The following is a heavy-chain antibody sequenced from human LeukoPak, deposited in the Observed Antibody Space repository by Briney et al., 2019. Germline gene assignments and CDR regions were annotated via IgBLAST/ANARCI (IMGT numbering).Heavy chain of an antibody. CDR2: IDKKDNLYAT. D-gene: IGHD2-15*01. CDR3: TRDRGTYNWFDP. Sequence: GGSLRLSCAASGFSFSGSSVHWVRQSSGRGLEWVGLIDKKDNLYATAYAESVRGRFTISRDDSKDTAFLHMDSLKTEDTALYYCTRDRGTYNWFDPWGQGTLVSASS. J-gene: IGHJ5*02. CDR1: GFSFSGSS. V-gene: IGHV3-73*01.